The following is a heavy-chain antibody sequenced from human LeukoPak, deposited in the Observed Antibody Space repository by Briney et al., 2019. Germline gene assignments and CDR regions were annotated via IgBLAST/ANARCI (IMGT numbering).Heavy chain of an antibody. CDR3: ARGGNEVVADSEYFQH. D-gene: IGHD3-22*01. V-gene: IGHV1-46*01. Sequence: ASVKVSCKASGYTFTSYYMHWMRQARGQGLEWMGIINPSGGSTSYAQKFQDRVTMTRDMSTSTVYVELSSLRSEDTAVYYCARGGNEVVADSEYFQHWGQGTLVTVSS. J-gene: IGHJ1*01. CDR2: INPSGGST. CDR1: GYTFTSYY.